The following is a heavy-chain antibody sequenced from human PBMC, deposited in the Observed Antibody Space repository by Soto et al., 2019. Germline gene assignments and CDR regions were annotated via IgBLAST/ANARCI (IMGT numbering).Heavy chain of an antibody. CDR2: INHSGST. CDR3: ARGSGVVVPAAMLDY. V-gene: IGHV4-34*01. CDR1: GGSFSGYY. J-gene: IGHJ4*02. Sequence: SETLSLTCAVYGGSFSGYYWSWIRQPPGKGLEWIGEINHSGSTNYNPSLKSRVTISVDTSKNQFSLKLSSVTAADTAVYYCARGSGVVVPAAMLDYWGQGTLVTVSS. D-gene: IGHD2-2*01.